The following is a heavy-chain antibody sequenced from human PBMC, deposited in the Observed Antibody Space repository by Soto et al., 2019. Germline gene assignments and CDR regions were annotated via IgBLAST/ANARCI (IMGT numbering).Heavy chain of an antibody. Sequence: QVQLVQSGAEVKKPGSSVKVSCKASGGTFSSYAISWVRQAPGQGLEWMGGIIPIFGTANYAQKFQGRVTITADESTSTAYMELSSLRSEDTAVYYCATPGHSSRWDMGHWFDPWGQVTLVTVSS. V-gene: IGHV1-69*01. D-gene: IGHD6-13*01. CDR1: GGTFSSYA. J-gene: IGHJ5*02. CDR3: ATPGHSSRWDMGHWFDP. CDR2: IIPIFGTA.